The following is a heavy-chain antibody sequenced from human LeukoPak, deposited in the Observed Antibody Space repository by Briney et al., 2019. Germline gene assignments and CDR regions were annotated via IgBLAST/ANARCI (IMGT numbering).Heavy chain of an antibody. CDR2: IYHSGST. CDR1: GGSISSGGYS. J-gene: IGHJ6*02. V-gene: IGHV4-30-2*01. Sequence: SETLSLTCAVSGGSISSGGYSWSWIRQPPGKGLEWIGDIYHSGSTYYNPSLKSRVTISVDRSKNQFSLKLSSVTAADTAVYYCATGGGRYDFWSGYYSSYYYYGMDVWGQGTTVTVSS. D-gene: IGHD3-3*01. CDR3: ATGGGRYDFWSGYYSSYYYYGMDV.